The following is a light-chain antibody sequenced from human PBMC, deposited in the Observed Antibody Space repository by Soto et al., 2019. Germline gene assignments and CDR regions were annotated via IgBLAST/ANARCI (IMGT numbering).Light chain of an antibody. Sequence: EVVMTQSPATLSVSPGERATLSCRASQSVRSHLAWYQQKPGQAPSLLIFGASTRATGVPARFSGSESGTEFTLTISSLQSEDVAVDFCQQYNDWTRTFGGGTKVDIK. CDR1: QSVRSH. J-gene: IGKJ4*01. CDR2: GAS. V-gene: IGKV3-15*01. CDR3: QQYNDWTRT.